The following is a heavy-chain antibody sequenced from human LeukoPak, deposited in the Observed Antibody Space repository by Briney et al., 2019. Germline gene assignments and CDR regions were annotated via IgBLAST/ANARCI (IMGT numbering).Heavy chain of an antibody. CDR3: ARDTYEWYSSPGGY. CDR2: ISYGGSQK. Sequence: GGSLTLSCTASGFTLNTYAMHWVRQAPGKGLEWVAIISYGGSQKYYADCQRRRFTISRDNYRHTLYLQMNRMSGEHTAVYYCARDTYEWYSSPGGYWGEGALLSVPS. D-gene: IGHD1-1*01. J-gene: IGHJ4*02. CDR1: GFTLNTYA. V-gene: IGHV3-30*04.